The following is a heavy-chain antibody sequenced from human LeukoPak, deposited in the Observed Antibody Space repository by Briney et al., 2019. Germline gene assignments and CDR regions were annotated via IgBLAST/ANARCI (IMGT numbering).Heavy chain of an antibody. CDR1: GFTFSSYA. D-gene: IGHD3-22*01. V-gene: IGHV3-30*01. Sequence: PGGSLRLSCAASGFTFSSYAMHWVRQAPGKGLEWVAVISYDGSNKYYADSVKGRFTISRDNSKNTLCLQMNSLRAEDTAVYYCARDYYDSSGYDQFDYWGQGTLVTVSS. J-gene: IGHJ4*02. CDR3: ARDYYDSSGYDQFDY. CDR2: ISYDGSNK.